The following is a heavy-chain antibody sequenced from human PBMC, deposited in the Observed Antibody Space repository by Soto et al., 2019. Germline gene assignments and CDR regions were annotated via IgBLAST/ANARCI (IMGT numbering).Heavy chain of an antibody. V-gene: IGHV4-34*01. CDR2: INHSGST. D-gene: IGHD2-21*01. CDR1: GGSFSGYY. CDR3: ARGGNYLPYQYSSCSMDV. J-gene: IGHJ6*03. Sequence: SETRSLTCAVYGGSFSGYYWSWIRQPPGKGLEWIGEINHSGSTNYNPSLKSRVTISVDTAKNQFSLRLSSVTAVDTAVYYCARGGNYLPYQYSSCSMDVWGKGTTVTVSS.